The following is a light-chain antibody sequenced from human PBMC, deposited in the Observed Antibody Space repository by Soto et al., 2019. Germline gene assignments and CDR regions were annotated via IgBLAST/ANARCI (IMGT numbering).Light chain of an antibody. V-gene: IGKV1-5*01. CDR1: QSISSW. J-gene: IGKJ4*01. CDR2: DAS. Sequence: DIQMTQSPSTLSASVGDRVTIPCRASQSISSWLAWYQQKPGKAPKLLIYDASSLESGVPSRFSGSGSGTEFTLTVTSLQPEDFATYYCQHIDTFRLTFGGGTKVDI. CDR3: QHIDTFRLT.